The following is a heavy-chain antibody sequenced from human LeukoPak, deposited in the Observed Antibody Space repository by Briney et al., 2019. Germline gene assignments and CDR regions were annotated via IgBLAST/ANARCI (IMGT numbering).Heavy chain of an antibody. D-gene: IGHD2-2*02. Sequence: GGSLRLSCAASGFTFSSYSMNWVRQAPGKGLEWVSSISSSSSYIYYADSVKGRFTISRDNAKNSLYLQMNSLRAEDTAVYYCARDRADIVVVPAAIKDGGYFDYWGQGTLVTVSS. CDR2: ISSSSSYI. V-gene: IGHV3-21*01. CDR1: GFTFSSYS. J-gene: IGHJ4*02. CDR3: ARDRADIVVVPAAIKDGGYFDY.